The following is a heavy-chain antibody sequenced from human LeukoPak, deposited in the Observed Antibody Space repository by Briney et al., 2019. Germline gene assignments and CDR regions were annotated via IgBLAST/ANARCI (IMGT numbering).Heavy chain of an antibody. J-gene: IGHJ6*02. CDR2: INGAGTTT. CDR3: IRGVSGYYSYYAMDV. CDR1: GYSFSSYW. D-gene: IGHD1-26*01. Sequence: PGGSLRLSCGASGYSFSSYWMHWGRQVPGKGLVWVSRINGAGTTTTYADSVKGRFTISRDNAKNTLSLEMDSLRVEDTAVYYCIRGVSGYYSYYAMDVWGQGTTVIVSS. V-gene: IGHV3-74*01.